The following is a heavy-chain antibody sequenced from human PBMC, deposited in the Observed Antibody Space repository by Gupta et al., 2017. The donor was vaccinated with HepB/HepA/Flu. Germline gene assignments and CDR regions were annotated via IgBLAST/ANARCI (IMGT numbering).Heavy chain of an antibody. V-gene: IGHV3-15*01. J-gene: IGHJ6*03. Sequence: EVQLVESAGGLVKPGGSLRLSCAASGFTFSNALMSWVRQAPGKGLEWVGRIKSKTDGGTTDYAAPVKGRFTISRDDSKNTLYMQMNSLKTEDTAVYYCTTDLWSGYRNYYYYYMDVWGKGTTVTVSS. CDR3: TTDLWSGYRNYYYYYMDV. CDR2: IKSKTDGGTT. CDR1: GFTFSNAL. D-gene: IGHD3-3*01.